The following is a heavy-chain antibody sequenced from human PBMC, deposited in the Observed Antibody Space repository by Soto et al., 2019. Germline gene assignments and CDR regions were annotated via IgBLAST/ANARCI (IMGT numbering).Heavy chain of an antibody. Sequence: GGSLRLSCAASGFTFSNAWMNWVRQAPGKGLEWVGRIKSKTDGGTTDYAAPVKGRFTISRDDSKNTLYLQMNSLKTEDTAVYYCTVHIVVVTATRPNDYWGQGTLVTVSS. J-gene: IGHJ4*02. CDR1: GFTFSNAW. D-gene: IGHD2-21*02. CDR3: TVHIVVVTATRPNDY. V-gene: IGHV3-15*07. CDR2: IKSKTDGGTT.